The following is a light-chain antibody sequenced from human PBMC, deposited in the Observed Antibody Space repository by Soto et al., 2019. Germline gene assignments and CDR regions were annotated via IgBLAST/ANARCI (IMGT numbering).Light chain of an antibody. J-gene: IGLJ3*02. Sequence: QPVLTQSPSASASLGASVKLTCTLTAGHSKYAIAWHQQQPEKGPRYLMKVNSDGSHNKGDGIPDRFSGSSSGAEHYLTISSLQSDDEADYYCQTWVSGIRVFGGGTQLTVL. V-gene: IGLV4-69*01. CDR1: AGHSKYA. CDR2: VNSDGSH. CDR3: QTWVSGIRV.